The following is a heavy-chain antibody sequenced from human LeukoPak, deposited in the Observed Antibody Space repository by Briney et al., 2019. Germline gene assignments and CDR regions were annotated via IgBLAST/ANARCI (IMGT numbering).Heavy chain of an antibody. J-gene: IGHJ4*02. CDR2: ISNDGGYI. V-gene: IGHV3-30*04. Sequence: GRSLRLSCAASGFTFSSYAMHWFRQAPGKGLEWVAVISNDGGYIDYADSVRGRFTISRDNSKNTLYLQMNSLRGEDTAVYSCARERASCYFDYWGQGTLVTVSS. D-gene: IGHD1-1*01. CDR3: ARERASCYFDY. CDR1: GFTFSSYA.